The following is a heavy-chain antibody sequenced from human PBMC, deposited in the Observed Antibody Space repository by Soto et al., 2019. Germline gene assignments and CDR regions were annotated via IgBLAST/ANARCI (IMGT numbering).Heavy chain of an antibody. CDR3: ARGRLGGYYYFDY. CDR1: GGSISSYY. V-gene: IGHV4-59*01. Sequence: SETLSLTCTASGGSISSYYWSWIRQPPGKGLEWIGYIYYSGSTNYNPSLKSRVTISVDTSKNQFSLKLSSVTAADTAVYYCARGRLGGYYYFDYWGQGTLVTVSS. J-gene: IGHJ4*02. CDR2: IYYSGST. D-gene: IGHD3-22*01.